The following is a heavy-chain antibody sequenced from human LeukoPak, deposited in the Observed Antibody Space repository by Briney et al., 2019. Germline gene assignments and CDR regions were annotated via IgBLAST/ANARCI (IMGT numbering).Heavy chain of an antibody. J-gene: IGHJ4*02. CDR2: IYTSGST. Sequence: PSETLSLTCAVSGGSISSYYWSWIRQPAGKGLEWIGRIYTSGSTNYNPSLKSRVTMSVDTSKNQFSLKLSSVTAADTAVYYCARGGQSSGWYESDYWGQGTLVTVSS. D-gene: IGHD6-19*01. V-gene: IGHV4-4*07. CDR3: ARGGQSSGWYESDY. CDR1: GGSISSYY.